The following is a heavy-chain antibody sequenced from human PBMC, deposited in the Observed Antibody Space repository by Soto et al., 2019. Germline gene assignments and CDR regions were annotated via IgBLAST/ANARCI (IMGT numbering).Heavy chain of an antibody. J-gene: IGHJ4*02. Sequence: SETLSLTCSVSGGSINSYWWSWIRQPAGKGLEWIGRVYSSGTTDYNPSLNSRATLSVETSKNQFSLKLSSVTAADTAVYYCARDIGSYAYGEGYWGQGIQVTVSS. CDR3: ARDIGSYAYGEGY. V-gene: IGHV4-4*07. D-gene: IGHD3-10*01. CDR1: GGSINSYW. CDR2: VYSSGTT.